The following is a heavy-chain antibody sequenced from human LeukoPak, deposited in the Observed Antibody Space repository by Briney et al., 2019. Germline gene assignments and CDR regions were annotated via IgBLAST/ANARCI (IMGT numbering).Heavy chain of an antibody. CDR2: ISVYNGNT. V-gene: IGHV1-18*01. CDR3: ARGPVRFLSYLPQNYMDV. J-gene: IGHJ6*03. CDR1: GYTSTSYG. D-gene: IGHD3-3*01. Sequence: ASVKVSCKASGYTSTSYGISWVRQAPGHGLEWMGWISVYNGNTNYAQKLQGRVTMTTDTSTSTAYMELRSLRSDDTAVYYCARGPVRFLSYLPQNYMDVWGKGTTVTVSS.